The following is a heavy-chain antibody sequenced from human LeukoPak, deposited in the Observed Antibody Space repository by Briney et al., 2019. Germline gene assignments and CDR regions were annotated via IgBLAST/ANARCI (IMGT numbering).Heavy chain of an antibody. D-gene: IGHD6-19*01. V-gene: IGHV1-2*02. CDR1: GYTFTGHY. CDR3: ARERLKDFDY. Sequence: GASVKVSCKASGYTFTGHYMHWVRRAPGQGLEWMGWINPKSGGTNYAQKFQGSVTMTRDTSISTAYMELSRLTSDDTAVYYCARERLKDFDYWGQGTLVTVSS. CDR2: INPKSGGT. J-gene: IGHJ4*02.